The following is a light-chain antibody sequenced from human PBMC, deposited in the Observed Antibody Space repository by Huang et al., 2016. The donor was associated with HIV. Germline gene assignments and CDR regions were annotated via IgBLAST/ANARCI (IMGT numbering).Light chain of an antibody. J-gene: IGKJ2*01. CDR2: GAS. CDR1: QSIDSN. Sequence: EIVMTQSPATLSVSPGERATLSCRASQSIDSNLAWYQQKPGQAPRLLMYGASTRATGSPARFSGSGSGTDFTLTSSSLQPEDSAVYYCQQYNNWPPYTFGQGTNLEI. V-gene: IGKV3-15*01. CDR3: QQYNNWPPYT.